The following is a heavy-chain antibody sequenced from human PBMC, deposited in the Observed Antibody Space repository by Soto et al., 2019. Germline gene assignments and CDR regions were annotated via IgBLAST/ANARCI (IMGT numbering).Heavy chain of an antibody. D-gene: IGHD6-6*01. J-gene: IGHJ1*01. CDR1: GGSFSGYY. V-gene: IGHV4-34*01. CDR2: INHSGST. CDR3: ATSIAARLGYFTQH. Sequence: SETLSLTCAVYGGSFSGYYWSGIRQPPGKGLGWIGEINHSGSTNYNPSLKSRVTISVDTSKNQFSLKLSSVTAADTAVYYCATSIAARLGYFTQHWGQGTLVSVS.